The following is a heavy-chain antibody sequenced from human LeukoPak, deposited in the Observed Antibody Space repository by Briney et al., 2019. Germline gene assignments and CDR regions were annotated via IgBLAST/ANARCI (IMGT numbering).Heavy chain of an antibody. CDR3: ASWPGGWYGEDS. CDR2: ISSSSSNK. J-gene: IGHJ5*01. D-gene: IGHD6-19*01. V-gene: IGHV3-48*01. Sequence: GGSLRLSCAASEFTFSSYSINWVRQASGKGLEWVSYISSSSSNKYYADSVKGRFTISRDTSKNTLYLQMNSLRAEDTAVYYCASWPGGWYGEDSWGQGTLVTVSS. CDR1: EFTFSSYS.